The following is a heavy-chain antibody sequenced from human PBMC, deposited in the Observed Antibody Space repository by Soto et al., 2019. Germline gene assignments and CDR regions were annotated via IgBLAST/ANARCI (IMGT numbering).Heavy chain of an antibody. V-gene: IGHV1-69*06. J-gene: IGHJ6*02. CDR1: GGTFSSYA. CDR3: AVRGRRGWDYYYGMDV. CDR2: IIPIFGTA. Sequence: SVKVSCKASGGTFSSYAISWVRQAPGQGLEWMGGIIPIFGTANYAQKFQGRVTITADKSTSTAYMELSSLRSEDTAVYYCAVRGRRGWDYYYGMDVWGQGTTVTVSS. D-gene: IGHD1-26*01.